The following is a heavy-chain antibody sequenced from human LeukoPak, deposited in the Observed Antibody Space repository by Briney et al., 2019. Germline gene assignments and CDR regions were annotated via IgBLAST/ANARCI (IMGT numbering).Heavy chain of an antibody. CDR1: GYTFTNYY. V-gene: IGHV1-46*01. D-gene: IGHD5-24*01. CDR2: INPSSGST. Sequence: ASVKVSCKASGYTFTNYYMHWVRQAPGQGLEGMGIINPSSGSTGYAQKFQGRVTMTRDTSASTVYMDLSSLISEDTAVYFCVRSRDGYNYFDYWGQGNLVTVSS. J-gene: IGHJ4*02. CDR3: VRSRDGYNYFDY.